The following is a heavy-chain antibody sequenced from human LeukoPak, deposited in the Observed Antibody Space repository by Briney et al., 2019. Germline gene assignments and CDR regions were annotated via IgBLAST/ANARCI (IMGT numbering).Heavy chain of an antibody. CDR2: IYPGDSDT. Sequence: GESLKISCKGSGYSFTSYWIGWVRQMPGKGLGGMGIIYPGDSDTRYSPSFQGQVTISADKSISTAYLQWSSLKASDTAMYYCARASDIVATIGSYWYFDLWGRGTLVTVSS. CDR3: ARASDIVATIGSYWYFDL. CDR1: GYSFTSYW. J-gene: IGHJ2*01. D-gene: IGHD5-12*01. V-gene: IGHV5-51*01.